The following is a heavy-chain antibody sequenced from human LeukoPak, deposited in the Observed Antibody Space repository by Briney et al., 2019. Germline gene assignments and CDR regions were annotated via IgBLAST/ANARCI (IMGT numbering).Heavy chain of an antibody. V-gene: IGHV3-53*01. CDR2: IYSDRRT. D-gene: IGHD2-15*01. CDR3: ARDSAFSSYSH. CDR1: GFIVSSSY. J-gene: IGHJ1*01. Sequence: GGSLRLSCTASGFIVSSSYMSWVRQAPGKGPEWVSTIYSDRRTYYAESVKGRFTISRDDSQNMVSLQMDSLRAEDTARYYCARDSAFSSYSHWGQGALVTVSS.